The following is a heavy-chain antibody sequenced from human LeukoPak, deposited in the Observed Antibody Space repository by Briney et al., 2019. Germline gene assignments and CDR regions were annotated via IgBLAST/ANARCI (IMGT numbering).Heavy chain of an antibody. J-gene: IGHJ5*02. Sequence: GASVKVCCKASGYTFTGYYMHWVRQAPGQGLEWMGWINPNSGGTNYAQKFQGRVTMTRDTSISTAYMELSRLRSDDTAVYYCARDHEYQLLSGSYDPWGQGTLDTVSS. D-gene: IGHD2-2*01. CDR1: GYTFTGYY. CDR2: INPNSGGT. CDR3: ARDHEYQLLSGSYDP. V-gene: IGHV1-2*02.